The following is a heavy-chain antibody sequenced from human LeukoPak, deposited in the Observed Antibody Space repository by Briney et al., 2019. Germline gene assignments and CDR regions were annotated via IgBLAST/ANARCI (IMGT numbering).Heavy chain of an antibody. CDR1: GFTFSSYA. Sequence: GGSLRLSCAASGFTFSSYAMHWVRQAPGKGLEWVAVISYDDNNKYYADSVKGRFTISRDNSKNTLYLQMNSLRAEDTAVYYCARADLVYWGQGTLVTVSS. CDR2: ISYDDNNK. CDR3: ARADLVY. D-gene: IGHD6-6*01. V-gene: IGHV3-30-3*01. J-gene: IGHJ4*02.